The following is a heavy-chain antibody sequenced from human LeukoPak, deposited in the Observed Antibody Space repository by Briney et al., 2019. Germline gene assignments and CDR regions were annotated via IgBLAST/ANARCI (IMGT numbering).Heavy chain of an antibody. CDR2: VNLQGST. V-gene: IGHV4-4*02. J-gene: IGHJ4*02. Sequence: SETLSLTCGVSGGSISNTNWWTWVRPPPGKGLEWIGEVNLQGSTNYNPSLKSRVAISVDKSENHLSLKLTSVTADDTAVYYCAREGGPYRPLDYSGQRTLVTLAS. CDR3: AREGGPYRPLDY. CDR1: GGSISNTNW.